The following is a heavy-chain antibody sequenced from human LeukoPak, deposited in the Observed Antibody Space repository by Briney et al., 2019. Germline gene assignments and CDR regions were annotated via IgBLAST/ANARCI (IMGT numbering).Heavy chain of an antibody. CDR1: GSTFSSYD. Sequence: GGSLRLSCVVSGSTFSSYDMSWVRQAPGKGLEWVSGISGSGGTIYYADSVKGRFTISRNNSKNTLYLQMNNLRAEDTAVYYCAKHRGGWFMDYWGQGTLVTVSS. CDR3: AKHRGGWFMDY. CDR2: ISGSGGTI. V-gene: IGHV3-23*01. D-gene: IGHD6-19*01. J-gene: IGHJ4*02.